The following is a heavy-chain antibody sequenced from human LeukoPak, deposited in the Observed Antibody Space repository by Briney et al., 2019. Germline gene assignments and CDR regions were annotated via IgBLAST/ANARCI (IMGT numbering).Heavy chain of an antibody. J-gene: IGHJ5*02. D-gene: IGHD2-21*01. V-gene: IGHV1-3*01. CDR3: ARDPSPHRFSLFPGWFDP. Sequence: GASVKVSCKASGYTFTSYAMHWVRQAPGQRLEWMGWINAGNGNTKYSQKFQGRVTITRDTSASTAYMELSSLRSEDTAVYYCARDPSPHRFSLFPGWFDPWGQGTLVTVSS. CDR2: INAGNGNT. CDR1: GYTFTSYA.